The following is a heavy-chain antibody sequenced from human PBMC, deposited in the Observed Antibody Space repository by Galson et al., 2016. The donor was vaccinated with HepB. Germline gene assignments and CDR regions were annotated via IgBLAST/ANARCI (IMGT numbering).Heavy chain of an antibody. J-gene: IGHJ4*02. V-gene: IGHV3-33*01. CDR1: GFTFSSYG. CDR3: AGQIRGWRSFDY. CDR2: IWYDGSDK. D-gene: IGHD6-19*01. Sequence: SLRLSCAASGFTFSSYGMHWVRQAPGNGLEWVAVIWYDGSDKYYADSVKGRFTISRDNSKNTLYLQMNSLRADDTAVYYCAGQIRGWRSFDYWGQGTLVTVSS.